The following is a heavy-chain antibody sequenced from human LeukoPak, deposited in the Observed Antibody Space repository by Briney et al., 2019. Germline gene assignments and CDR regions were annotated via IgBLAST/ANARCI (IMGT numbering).Heavy chain of an antibody. Sequence: PSETLSLTCSVSGGSIRTNYWSWIRQPPGKGLECIGYINYSGSTKYNPPLKSRVTISLDTSKNQFSLRLSSVTAADTAMYYCARNLGGYTYAFDYWGQGALVTVSS. V-gene: IGHV4-59*01. CDR3: ARNLGGYTYAFDY. CDR1: GGSIRTNY. D-gene: IGHD5-18*01. CDR2: INYSGST. J-gene: IGHJ4*02.